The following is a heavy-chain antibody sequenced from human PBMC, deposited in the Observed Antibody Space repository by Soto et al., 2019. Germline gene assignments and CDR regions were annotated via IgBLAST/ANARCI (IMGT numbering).Heavy chain of an antibody. J-gene: IGHJ4*02. V-gene: IGHV4-39*01. CDR3: ARHTPAISISDH. Sequence: TSETLSLTWTVSGGSISSSSYYWGWIRQPPGKGLEWIGSIYYSGSTYYNPSLKSRVTISVDTSKNQFSLKLSSVTAADTAVYYCARHTPAISISDHWGQGTLVTVSS. D-gene: IGHD2-15*01. CDR2: IYYSGST. CDR1: GGSISSSSYY.